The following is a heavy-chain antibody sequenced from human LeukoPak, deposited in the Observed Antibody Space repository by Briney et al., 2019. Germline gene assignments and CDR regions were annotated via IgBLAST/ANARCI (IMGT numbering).Heavy chain of an antibody. D-gene: IGHD2/OR15-2a*01. Sequence: GRSLRLSCAASGFTFSSYGMHWVRQAPGKGLEWVSAISGSGGSTYYADSVKGRFTISRDNSKNTLYLQMNSLRAEDTAVYYCAKGRRISSYYYYGMDVWGQGTTVTVSS. CDR2: ISGSGGST. CDR1: GFTFSSYG. J-gene: IGHJ6*02. CDR3: AKGRRISSYYYYGMDV. V-gene: IGHV3-23*01.